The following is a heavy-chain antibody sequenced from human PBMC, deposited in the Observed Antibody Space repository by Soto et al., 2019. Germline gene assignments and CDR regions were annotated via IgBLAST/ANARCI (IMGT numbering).Heavy chain of an antibody. CDR3: AREPNYFDY. CDR2: ISAYNGNT. V-gene: IGHV1-18*01. CDR1: GYTFTSYG. J-gene: IGHJ4*02. Sequence: QVQLVQSGAEVKKPGASVKVSCKASGYTFTSYGISWVRQAPGQGLEWMGWISAYNGNTKYARKLQGRVTMPTDTSTSPAYTELRSLRSDDTAVYYCAREPNYFDYWGQGTLVTVSS.